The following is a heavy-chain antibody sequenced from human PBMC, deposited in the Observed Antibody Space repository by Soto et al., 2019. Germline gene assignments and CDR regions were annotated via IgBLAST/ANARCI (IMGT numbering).Heavy chain of an antibody. J-gene: IGHJ4*02. Sequence: QVQLQESGPGLVKPSETLSLTCTVSGDSISSLYWSWIRQPPGTGLEWIGYIYYSGSINYNPSLKSRVTISVDPSKTQFSLRLSSVTAADTAVYYCAKSLWDTSGWKTDYWGQGTLVTVSS. D-gene: IGHD6-19*01. CDR1: GDSISSLY. V-gene: IGHV4-59*01. CDR3: AKSLWDTSGWKTDY. CDR2: IYYSGSI.